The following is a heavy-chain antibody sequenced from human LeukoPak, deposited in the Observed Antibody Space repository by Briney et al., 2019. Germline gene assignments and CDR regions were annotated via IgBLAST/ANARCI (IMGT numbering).Heavy chain of an antibody. V-gene: IGHV4-31*03. D-gene: IGHD6-13*01. CDR1: GGSISSGGYY. J-gene: IGHJ4*02. Sequence: SETLSLTCTVSGGSISSGGYYWSWIRQHPGKGLEWIGYIYYSGSTYYNPSLKSRVTISVDTSKNQFSLKLSSVTAADPAVYYCARDGGSSWYLDYWAREPWSPSPQ. CDR3: ARDGGSSWYLDY. CDR2: IYYSGST.